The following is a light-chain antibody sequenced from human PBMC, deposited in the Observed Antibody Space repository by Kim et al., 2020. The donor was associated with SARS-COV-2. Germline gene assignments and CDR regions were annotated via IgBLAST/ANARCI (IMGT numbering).Light chain of an antibody. Sequence: SIGDRVTITCRASQGIGNFLAWYQQKPGEVPKLLIYAASSLKSGVPSRFSGSGSGTEFTLTISSLQPEDVAIYYCQKYDSAPPITFGQGTRLEIK. CDR2: AAS. J-gene: IGKJ5*01. V-gene: IGKV1-27*01. CDR3: QKYDSAPPIT. CDR1: QGIGNF.